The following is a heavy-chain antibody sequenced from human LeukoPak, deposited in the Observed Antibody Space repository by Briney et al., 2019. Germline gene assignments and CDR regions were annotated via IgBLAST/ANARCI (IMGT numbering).Heavy chain of an antibody. D-gene: IGHD3-10*01. CDR1: GGSISSYY. CDR3: ARSFYYGSGNLDY. V-gene: IGHV4-4*07. J-gene: IGHJ4*01. CDR2: IYTSGST. Sequence: PSETLSLTCTVSGGSISSYYWSWIRQPAGEGLEWIGRIYTSGSTNYNPSLKSRVTISLDTSKNQFSLKLSSVTAADTAVYYCARSFYYGSGNLDYWGQEPWSPSPQ.